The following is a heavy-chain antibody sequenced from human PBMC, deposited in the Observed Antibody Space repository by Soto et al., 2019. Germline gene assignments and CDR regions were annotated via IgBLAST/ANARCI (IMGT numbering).Heavy chain of an antibody. D-gene: IGHD6-19*01. J-gene: IGHJ5*02. Sequence: QVQLVQSGAEVKKPGASVKVSCKASGYTFTSYAMHWVRQAPGQRLEWMGWINAGNGNTKHSQKFQGRVTITRDTSASTAYMELSSRRSEDTAVYYCASGHELGSGWYSIWWFDPWGQGTLVTVSS. CDR2: INAGNGNT. CDR3: ASGHELGSGWYSIWWFDP. CDR1: GYTFTSYA. V-gene: IGHV1-3*01.